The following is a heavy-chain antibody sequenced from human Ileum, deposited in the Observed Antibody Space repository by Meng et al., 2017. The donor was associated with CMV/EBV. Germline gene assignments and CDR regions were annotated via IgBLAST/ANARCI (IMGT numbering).Heavy chain of an antibody. CDR3: ARDASGWLNWFDP. CDR1: GFTFSSYN. V-gene: IGHV3-69-1*01. D-gene: IGHD6-19*01. J-gene: IGHJ5*02. CDR2: IGTTGTT. Sequence: GESLKISCVASGFTFSSYNMNWVRQAPGKGLEWISYIGTTGTTFYADSVKGRFTISRDDAKNSLFPQMNSLRADDTAVYYCARDASGWLNWFDPWGQGTLVTGSS.